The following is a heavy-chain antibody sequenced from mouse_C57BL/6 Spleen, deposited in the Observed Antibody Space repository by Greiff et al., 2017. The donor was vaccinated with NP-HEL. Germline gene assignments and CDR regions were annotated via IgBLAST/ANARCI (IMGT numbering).Heavy chain of an antibody. V-gene: IGHV1-26*01. CDR2: INPNNGGT. CDR1: GYTFTDYY. Sequence: EVQLHQSGPELVKPGASVKISCKASGYTFTDYYMNWVKQSHGKSLEWIGDINPNNGGTSYNQKFKGKATLTVDKSSSTAYMELRSLTSEDSAVYYCARENYDYDAWFAYWGQGTLVTVSA. CDR3: ARENYDYDAWFAY. J-gene: IGHJ3*01. D-gene: IGHD2-4*01.